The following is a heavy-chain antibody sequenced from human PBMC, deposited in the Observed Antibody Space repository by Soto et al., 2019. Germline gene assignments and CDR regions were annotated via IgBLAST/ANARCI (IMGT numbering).Heavy chain of an antibody. CDR1: GYTFINYY. CDR3: ARDPTMVRGVNRTYGMDV. J-gene: IGHJ6*02. D-gene: IGHD3-10*01. Sequence: ASVKVSCKASGYTFINYYMHWVRQAPGQGLEWMGIIDPGGRYTNYAQKLQGRVTMTTDTSTSTAYMELRSLRSDDTAVYYCARDPTMVRGVNRTYGMDVWGQGTTVTVSS. CDR2: IDPGGRYT. V-gene: IGHV1-46*01.